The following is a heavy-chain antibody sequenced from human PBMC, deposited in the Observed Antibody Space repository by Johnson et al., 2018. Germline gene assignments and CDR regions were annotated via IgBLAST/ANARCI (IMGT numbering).Heavy chain of an antibody. Sequence: EVQLVESGGGLVQPGGSLRLSCAASGFTFSSYAMTWVRQAPGEGLEWVSTISGTSTKIDYADSVKGRFTISRDNAKNTVSLQMNSLRAEDTAVYYCAKAAGRTSVLYPADYWGQGTLVTVSS. D-gene: IGHD2/OR15-2a*01. CDR3: AKAAGRTSVLYPADY. CDR2: ISGTSTKI. J-gene: IGHJ4*02. CDR1: GFTFSSYA. V-gene: IGHV3-23*04.